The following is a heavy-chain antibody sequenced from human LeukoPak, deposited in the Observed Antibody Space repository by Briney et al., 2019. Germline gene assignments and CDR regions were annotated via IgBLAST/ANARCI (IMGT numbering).Heavy chain of an antibody. CDR3: AKGDERWLQWYFDY. Sequence: MSGGSLRLSCAASGFTFSSYSMNWVRQAPGKGLEWVSSISSSSSYIYYADSVKGRFTISRDNSKNTLYLQMNSLRAEDTAVYYCAKGDERWLQWYFDYWGQGTLVTVSS. V-gene: IGHV3-21*01. CDR1: GFTFSSYS. D-gene: IGHD5-24*01. CDR2: ISSSSSYI. J-gene: IGHJ4*02.